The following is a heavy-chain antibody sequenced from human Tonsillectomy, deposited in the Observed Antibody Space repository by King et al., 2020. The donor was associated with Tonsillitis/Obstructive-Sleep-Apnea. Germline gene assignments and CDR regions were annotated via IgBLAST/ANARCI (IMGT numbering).Heavy chain of an antibody. D-gene: IGHD3-10*01. V-gene: IGHV3-30*04. CDR1: GFTFSSYA. CDR3: ARTPPQDLPGGYTFDY. CDR2: ISYDGSNK. J-gene: IGHJ4*02. Sequence: VQLVESGGGVVQPGRSLRLSCAASGFTFSSYAMHWVRQAPGKGLEWVAVISYDGSNKYYADSVKGRFTISRDNSKNTLYLQMNSLRAEDTAVYYCARTPPQDLPGGYTFDYWGQGTLVTVSS.